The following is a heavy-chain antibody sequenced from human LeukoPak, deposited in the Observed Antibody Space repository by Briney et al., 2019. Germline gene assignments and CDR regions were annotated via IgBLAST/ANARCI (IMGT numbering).Heavy chain of an antibody. Sequence: PGGSLRLSCAASGFTFSDYYMSWIRQAPGKGLEWISYISSSSSYTNYADSVKGRFTISRDNAKNSLYLQMNSLRAEDTAVYYCASGTYYFDYWGQGTLVTASS. CDR2: ISSSSSYT. J-gene: IGHJ4*02. CDR1: GFTFSDYY. V-gene: IGHV3-11*06. CDR3: ASGTYYFDY.